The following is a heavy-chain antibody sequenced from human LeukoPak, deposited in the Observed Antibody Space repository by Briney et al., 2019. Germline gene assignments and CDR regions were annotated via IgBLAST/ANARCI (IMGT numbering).Heavy chain of an antibody. CDR3: ARAVSGRFDY. CDR2: IYYSGST. Sequence: SETLSLTCTVSGGSMSPYHWGWIRQLPGKGLEWTGYIYYSGSTNYNPSLNSRVTISVDTSKNQFSLRLSSVTAADTAIYYCARAVSGRFDYWGQGTLVTVSS. J-gene: IGHJ4*02. V-gene: IGHV4-59*08. CDR1: GGSMSPYH. D-gene: IGHD6-19*01.